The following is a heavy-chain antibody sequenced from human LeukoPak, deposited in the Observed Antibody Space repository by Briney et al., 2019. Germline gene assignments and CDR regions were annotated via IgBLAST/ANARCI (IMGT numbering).Heavy chain of an antibody. V-gene: IGHV3-23*01. J-gene: IGHJ4*02. CDR2: ISGSGGST. CDR1: GFTYSSYA. D-gene: IGHD6-19*01. CDR3: AKDRVAVAVDYFDY. Sequence: GGSLSLSCAACGFTYSSYAMSWVRQAPGKGLEWVSAISGSGGSTYYADSVKGRFTISRDNSKNTLYLQMNSLRAEDTAVYYCAKDRVAVAVDYFDYWGQGTLVTVSS.